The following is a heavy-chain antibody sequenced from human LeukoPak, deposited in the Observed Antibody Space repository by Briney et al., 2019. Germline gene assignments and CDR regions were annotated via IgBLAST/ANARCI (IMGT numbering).Heavy chain of an antibody. CDR1: GFTFDDHG. CDR3: ARDRSYGSFDF. Sequence: GGSLRLSCAASGFTFDDHGMNWVRQAPGKGLEWVSGINWNGGSTFYADSVKGRFTISRDNAKNALYLQMNSLTVEDTALYHCARDRSYGSFDFWGQGTLVTVSS. V-gene: IGHV3-20*01. CDR2: INWNGGST. D-gene: IGHD5-18*01. J-gene: IGHJ4*02.